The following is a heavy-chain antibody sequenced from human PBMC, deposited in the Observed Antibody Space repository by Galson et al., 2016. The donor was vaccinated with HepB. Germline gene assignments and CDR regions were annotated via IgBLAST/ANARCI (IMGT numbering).Heavy chain of an antibody. CDR1: GFSLSNSG. D-gene: IGHD3-16*01. J-gene: IGHJ4*02. V-gene: IGHV3-23*01. Sequence: SPRHSRAAAGFSLSNSGMSRVRQAPGRGPEWVSGITRSGDAPHYADFVKGRFTIARDNSKNTLSLYMNNLTAGDTAINYCGKQGGFDYWGQGTLATVSS. CDR3: GKQGGFDY. CDR2: ITRSGDAP.